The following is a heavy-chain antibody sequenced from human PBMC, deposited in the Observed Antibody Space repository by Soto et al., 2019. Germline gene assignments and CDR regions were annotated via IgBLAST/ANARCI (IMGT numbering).Heavy chain of an antibody. Sequence: VQLVESGGGLVQPGRSLRLSCAASGFTFDDYAMHWVRQAPGKGLEWVSGISWNSGSIGYADSVKGRFTISRDNAKNSLYLQMNSLRAEDTALYYCARILEYDILTGSDAFDIWGQGTMVTVSS. V-gene: IGHV3-9*01. D-gene: IGHD3-9*01. J-gene: IGHJ3*02. CDR2: ISWNSGSI. CDR1: GFTFDDYA. CDR3: ARILEYDILTGSDAFDI.